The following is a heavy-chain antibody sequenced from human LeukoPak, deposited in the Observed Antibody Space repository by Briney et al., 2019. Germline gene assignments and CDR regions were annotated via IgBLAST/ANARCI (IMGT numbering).Heavy chain of an antibody. CDR1: GYTFTGFY. D-gene: IGHD2-2*01. CDR2: INPKSGVT. CDR3: ARVRVPASIGYFDV. V-gene: IGHV1-2*02. J-gene: IGHJ2*01. Sequence: ASVKVSCKASGYTFTGFYMHWVRQAPGQGLEWMGWINPKSGVTNYAQRLQGRVTMTRNTTISTVYMEVSRLRSDDTAVYYCARVRVPASIGYFDVWGRGTLVTVSS.